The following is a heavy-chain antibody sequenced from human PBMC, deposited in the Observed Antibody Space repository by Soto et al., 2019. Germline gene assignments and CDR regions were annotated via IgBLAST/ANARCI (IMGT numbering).Heavy chain of an antibody. CDR3: AHRRRGAAAGTFDY. J-gene: IGHJ4*02. CDR2: IYWDDDK. V-gene: IGHV2-5*02. CDR1: GFSLSTSGVG. D-gene: IGHD6-13*01. Sequence: SGPTLVNATQTLTLTCTFSGFSLSTSGVGVGWIRQPPGKALEWLALIYWDDDKRYSPSLKSRLTITKDTSKNQVVLTMTNMDPVDTATYYCAHRRRGAAAGTFDYWGQGTLVTVSS.